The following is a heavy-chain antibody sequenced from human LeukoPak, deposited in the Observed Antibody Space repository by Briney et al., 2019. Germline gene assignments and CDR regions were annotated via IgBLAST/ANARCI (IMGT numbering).Heavy chain of an antibody. J-gene: IGHJ4*02. CDR3: ATHGQLSYYFDY. CDR2: ISAYNGNT. V-gene: IGHV1-18*01. D-gene: IGHD6-6*01. CDR1: GYTFTSYV. Sequence: ASVKVCCKASGYTFTSYVISWVRQAPGQGGEWMGWISAYNGNTNYAQKLQGRVTMTTDTSTSTAYMELRSLRSDDTAVYCCATHGQLSYYFDYWGQGTLVTVSS.